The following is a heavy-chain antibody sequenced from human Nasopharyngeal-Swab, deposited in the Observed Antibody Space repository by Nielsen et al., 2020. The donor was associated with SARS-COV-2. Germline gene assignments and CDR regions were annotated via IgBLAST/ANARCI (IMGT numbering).Heavy chain of an antibody. J-gene: IGHJ6*03. CDR2: ISSSSSYT. Sequence: GESLKISCAASGFTFSDYYMSWIRQAPGKGLEWVSYISSSSSYTNYADSVKGRFTISRDNAKNSLYLQMNSLRAEDTAVYYCARGARCGGSCYEYYYYYYYYMDVWGKGTTVTVSS. D-gene: IGHD2-15*01. CDR3: ARGARCGGSCYEYYYYYYYYMDV. CDR1: GFTFSDYY. V-gene: IGHV3-11*06.